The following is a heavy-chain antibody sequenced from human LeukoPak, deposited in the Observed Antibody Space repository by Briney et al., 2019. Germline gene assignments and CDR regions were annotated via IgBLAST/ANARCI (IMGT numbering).Heavy chain of an antibody. Sequence: GGSLRLSCVGSGFSLSEYGIHWGRQAPGKRLEWVAVVSYDGGHKYYADSVKGRFTISRDTSSDTVSLQMNSLRVEDTAVYYCARDRINMMVLGHDSGLDFWGQGTLVTVSS. V-gene: IGHV3-30*03. D-gene: IGHD3-22*01. J-gene: IGHJ4*02. CDR1: GFSLSEYG. CDR3: ARDRINMMVLGHDSGLDF. CDR2: VSYDGGHK.